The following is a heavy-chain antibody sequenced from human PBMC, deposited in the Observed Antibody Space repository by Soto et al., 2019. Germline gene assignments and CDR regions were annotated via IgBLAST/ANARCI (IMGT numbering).Heavy chain of an antibody. D-gene: IGHD3-22*01. Sequence: SETLSLTSAVSGYSIGSGYYWGWIRQRTGKGREWIGSIYHSGSTYYNPSIKSRVTISVDTSKNQFSLKLSSVTAADTAVYYCASGDSSGYLLYYYGMDVWGQGTTVTVSS. J-gene: IGHJ6*02. V-gene: IGHV4-38-2*01. CDR2: IYHSGST. CDR1: GYSIGSGYY. CDR3: ASGDSSGYLLYYYGMDV.